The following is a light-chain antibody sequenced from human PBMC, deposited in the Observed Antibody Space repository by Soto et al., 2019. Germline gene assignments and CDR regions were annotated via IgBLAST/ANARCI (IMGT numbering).Light chain of an antibody. CDR3: QKYNSASFT. V-gene: IGKV1-27*01. Sequence: DIQMTQAPSSLSASVGDRVTITCRASQGISNYLAWYQQKPGKVPKLLIYAASTLQSGDPSRFSGSGSGTEFTLTISSLQSEDVATYYCQKYNSASFTFGPVTKVEIK. CDR2: AAS. J-gene: IGKJ3*01. CDR1: QGISNY.